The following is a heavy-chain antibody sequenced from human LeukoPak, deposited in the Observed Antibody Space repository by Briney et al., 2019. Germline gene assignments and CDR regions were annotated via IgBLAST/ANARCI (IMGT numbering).Heavy chain of an antibody. CDR1: GGSISSGSYY. CDR2: IYTSGST. CDR3: AIGRRGSSWYATHTPCYFDY. Sequence: SGTLSLTCTVSGGSISSGSYYWSWIRKPAGKGLEWIGRIYTSGSTNYNPSLKSRVTISVDTSKNQFSLKLSSVTAADTAVYYCAIGRRGSSWYATHTPCYFDYWGQGTLVTVSS. J-gene: IGHJ4*02. D-gene: IGHD6-13*01. V-gene: IGHV4-61*02.